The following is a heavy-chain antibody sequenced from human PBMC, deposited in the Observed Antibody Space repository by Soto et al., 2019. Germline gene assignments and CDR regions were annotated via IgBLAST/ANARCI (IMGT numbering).Heavy chain of an antibody. CDR1: GYSISSGYF. CDR3: GRAVYSNSGGPGY. J-gene: IGHJ4*02. Sequence: SETLSLTCSVSGYSISSGYFWGWIRQPPGKGLEWIGNILHSGTAFYNPSLKSRVTIPVDTSKNQFSLMRTSVTAADAAVYDCGRAVYSNSGGPGYWGPGTLVTV. D-gene: IGHD4-4*01. V-gene: IGHV4-38-2*02. CDR2: ILHSGTA.